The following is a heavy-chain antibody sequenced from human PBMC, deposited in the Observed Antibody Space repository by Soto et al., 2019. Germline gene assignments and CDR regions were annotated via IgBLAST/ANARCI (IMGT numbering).Heavy chain of an antibody. J-gene: IGHJ3*02. D-gene: IGHD3-10*01. V-gene: IGHV4-31*03. CDR1: GGSISSGGYY. Sequence: QVQLQESGPGLVKPSQTLSLTCTVSGGSISSGGYYWSWIRQHPGKGLEWIGYIYYSGSTYYNPSLKSRVTISVDTSKNQFSLKLSSVTAADTAVYYCATEAIHYMVRGWDAFDIWGQGTMVTVSS. CDR2: IYYSGST. CDR3: ATEAIHYMVRGWDAFDI.